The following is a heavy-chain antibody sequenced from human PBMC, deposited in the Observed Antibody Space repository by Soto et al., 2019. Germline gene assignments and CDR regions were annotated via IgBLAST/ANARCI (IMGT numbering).Heavy chain of an antibody. V-gene: IGHV1-69*02. CDR3: ARKQVILGTYGMDV. CDR1: GGTFSSYT. D-gene: IGHD2-15*01. Sequence: QVQLVQSGAEVKKPGSSVKVSCKASGGTFSSYTISWVRQAPGQGLEWMGRIIPILGIADYAQKFQGRVTITADKSTSTGYMELNSLRSEDTAVYYCARKQVILGTYGMDVGGQGTTVTVSS. J-gene: IGHJ6*02. CDR2: IIPILGIA.